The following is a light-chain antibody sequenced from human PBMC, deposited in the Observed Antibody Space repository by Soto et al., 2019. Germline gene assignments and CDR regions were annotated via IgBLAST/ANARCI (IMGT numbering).Light chain of an antibody. CDR3: QQYKNWPPIT. Sequence: EIVMTQSPATLSVSPGDGATLSCRASQGISTNLAWYQQKPGQAPRLLMYDASSRATGIPDRFSGSGSGTEFTLTISGLQSEDFAVYYCQQYKNWPPITFGQGTRLEIK. CDR1: QGISTN. CDR2: DAS. J-gene: IGKJ5*01. V-gene: IGKV3D-15*01.